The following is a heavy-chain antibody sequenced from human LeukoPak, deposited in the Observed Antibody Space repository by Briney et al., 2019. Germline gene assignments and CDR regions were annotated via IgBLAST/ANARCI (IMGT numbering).Heavy chain of an antibody. CDR3: ARRGATPRLAWFDP. CDR2: IIPIFGTA. J-gene: IGHJ5*02. D-gene: IGHD1-26*01. V-gene: IGHV1-69*13. CDR1: GYTFTSYA. Sequence: ASVKVSCKASGYTFTSYAMNWVRQAPGQGLEWMGGIIPIFGTANYAQKFQGRVTITADESTSTAYMELSSLRSEDTAVYYCARRGATPRLAWFDPWGQGTLVTVSS.